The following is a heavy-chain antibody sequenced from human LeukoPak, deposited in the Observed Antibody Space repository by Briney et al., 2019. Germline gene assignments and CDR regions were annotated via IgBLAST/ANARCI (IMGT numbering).Heavy chain of an antibody. Sequence: SETLSLTCAVYGGSFSGYYWSWIRQPPGQGLEWIGEINHSGSTNYNPSLKSRVTISVDTSKNQFSLKLSSVTAADTAVYYCARAKGYCSGGSCYSLYGAFDIWGQGTMVTVSS. CDR1: GGSFSGYY. D-gene: IGHD2-15*01. J-gene: IGHJ3*02. CDR3: ARAKGYCSGGSCYSLYGAFDI. CDR2: INHSGST. V-gene: IGHV4-34*01.